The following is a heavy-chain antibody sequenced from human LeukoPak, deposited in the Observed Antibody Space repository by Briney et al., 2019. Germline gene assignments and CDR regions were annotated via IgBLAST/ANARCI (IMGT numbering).Heavy chain of an antibody. J-gene: IGHJ4*02. Sequence: PGGSLRLSCAASGFAFNTYAMHWVRQAPGQGLERVALIWHDGSHKFYSNSVRGQFTISRDNSRNTVSLQMNNLRPEDTAVYYCAREIFGSGSHPDFWGQGTLVTVSS. V-gene: IGHV3-33*01. CDR2: IWHDGSHK. CDR1: GFAFNTYA. CDR3: AREIFGSGSHPDF. D-gene: IGHD3-10*01.